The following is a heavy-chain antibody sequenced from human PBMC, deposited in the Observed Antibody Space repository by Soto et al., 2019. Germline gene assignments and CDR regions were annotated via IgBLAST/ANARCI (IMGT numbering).Heavy chain of an antibody. D-gene: IGHD3-16*02. CDR2: ISGGGGST. CDR1: GFTFNTYA. Sequence: EVQLLESGGGLVQPGGSLRLSCAASGFTFNTYAMSWVRQAPGKGLEWVSAISGGGGSTYYADSVKGRFTISRDNSKNTLYLQMNSLRAEDTAVYHCAKDANYDYVWGSYRIDYWGQGTQVTVSS. CDR3: AKDANYDYVWGSYRIDY. V-gene: IGHV3-23*01. J-gene: IGHJ4*02.